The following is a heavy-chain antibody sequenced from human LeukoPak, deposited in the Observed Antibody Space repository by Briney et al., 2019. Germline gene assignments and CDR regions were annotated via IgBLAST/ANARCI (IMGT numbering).Heavy chain of an antibody. Sequence: SETLSLTCTVSGGSISSGGYYWSWIRPHPGKGLEWIGYIYYSGSTYYNPSLKSRVTISVDTSKNQFSLKLSSVTAADTAVYYCARDSPLRDSSGYYSLDYWGQGTLVTVSS. CDR3: ARDSPLRDSSGYYSLDY. D-gene: IGHD3-22*01. CDR2: IYYSGST. CDR1: GGSISSGGYY. V-gene: IGHV4-31*03. J-gene: IGHJ4*02.